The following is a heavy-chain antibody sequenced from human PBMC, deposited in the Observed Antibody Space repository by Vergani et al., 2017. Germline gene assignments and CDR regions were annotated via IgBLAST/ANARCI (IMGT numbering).Heavy chain of an antibody. CDR3: TTGIAAAGTANGDY. CDR1: GGSISSGDYY. Sequence: QVQLQESGPGLVKPSQTLSLTCTVSGGSISSGDYYWSWIRQPPGKGLEWIGYIYYSGSTYYNPSLKSRVTISVDTSKNQFSLELSSVTAADTAVYYCTTGIAAAGTANGDYWGQGTLVTVSS. CDR2: IYYSGST. V-gene: IGHV4-30-4*01. D-gene: IGHD6-13*01. J-gene: IGHJ4*02.